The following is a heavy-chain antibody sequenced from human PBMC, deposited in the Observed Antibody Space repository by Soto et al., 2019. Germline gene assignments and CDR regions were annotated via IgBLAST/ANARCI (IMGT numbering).Heavy chain of an antibody. CDR2: TFNRGST. CDR1: GGSITSYY. V-gene: IGHV4-4*07. CDR3: ARDVGYSYGATFDY. J-gene: IGHJ4*02. Sequence: QVQLQESGPGLVKPLETLSLTCTVSGGSITSYYWNWIRRPAGKGLEWIGRTFNRGSTNYNPSLKSRVTMSLDTSKNQFSLTLTSVTAADTAVYYCARDVGYSYGATFDYWGQGILVTVSS. D-gene: IGHD5-18*01.